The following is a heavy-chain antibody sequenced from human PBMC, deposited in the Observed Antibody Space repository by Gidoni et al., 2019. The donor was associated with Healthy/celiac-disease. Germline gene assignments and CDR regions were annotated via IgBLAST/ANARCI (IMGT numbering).Heavy chain of an antibody. CDR1: GGTFSSYA. CDR3: ARGPSELGPSLYYYYYYGMDV. Sequence: QVQLVQSGAEVKKPGSSVKVSCKASGGTFSSYAISWVRQAPGQGLEWMGGIIPIFGTANYAQKFQGRVTITADESTSTAYMELSSLRSEDTAVYYCARGPSELGPSLYYYYYYGMDVWGQGTTVTVSS. J-gene: IGHJ6*02. CDR2: IIPIFGTA. D-gene: IGHD7-27*01. V-gene: IGHV1-69*01.